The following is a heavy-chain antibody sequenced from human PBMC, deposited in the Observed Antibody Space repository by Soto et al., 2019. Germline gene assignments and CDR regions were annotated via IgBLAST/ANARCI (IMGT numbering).Heavy chain of an antibody. J-gene: IGHJ4*02. V-gene: IGHV4-39*01. CDR1: GGSISSSSYY. CDR3: ARLHTPTYYYDSSAPYYFDY. Sequence: SETLSLTCTVSGGSISSSSYYWGWIRQPPGKGLEWIGSIYYSGSTYYNPSLKSRVTISVDTSKNQFFLKLSSVTAADTAVYYCARLHTPTYYYDSSAPYYFDYWGQGTLVTVSS. D-gene: IGHD3-22*01. CDR2: IYYSGST.